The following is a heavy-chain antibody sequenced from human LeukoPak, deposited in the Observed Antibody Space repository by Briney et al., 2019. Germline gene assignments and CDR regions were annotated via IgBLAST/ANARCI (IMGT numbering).Heavy chain of an antibody. V-gene: IGHV1-2*02. CDR3: VRETYCGGTSCYRDYYGSGSYKDIDY. CDR1: GYTFTDYYTDYY. J-gene: IGHJ4*02. Sequence: ASVKGSCKASGYTFTDYYTDYYMHWVRQARGQGLEGMGGINPNSGNTVYAQKVQGRVSMTRDTSITTAYMDLSGLRSDHTAMYYCVRETYCGGTSCYRDYYGSGSYKDIDYWGQGTLVTVSS. D-gene: IGHD3-10*01. CDR2: INPNSGNT.